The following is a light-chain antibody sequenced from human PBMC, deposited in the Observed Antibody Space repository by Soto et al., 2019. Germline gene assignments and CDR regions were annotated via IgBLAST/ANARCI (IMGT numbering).Light chain of an antibody. Sequence: DIQMTQSPSTLSASVGDRVTISCRASRNVNDWLAWYQQKPGRAPKLLIFDASTLETGVPSRFSGSGSGTEFTLTISSLQPDDFATYYCQHYTLYPYTFGQGTKLEIK. CDR2: DAS. J-gene: IGKJ2*01. CDR3: QHYTLYPYT. V-gene: IGKV1-5*01. CDR1: RNVNDW.